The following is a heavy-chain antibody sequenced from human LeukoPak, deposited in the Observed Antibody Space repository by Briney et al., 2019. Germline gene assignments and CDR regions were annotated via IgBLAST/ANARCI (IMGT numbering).Heavy chain of an antibody. D-gene: IGHD2-2*01. CDR2: TIPILGIA. CDR3: ASNYCSSTSCHLRSFDY. V-gene: IGHV1-69*04. J-gene: IGHJ4*02. CDR1: GGTFSSYA. Sequence: ASVKVSCKASGGTFSSYAISWVRQAPGQGLEWMGRTIPILGIANYAQKFQGRVTITADKSTSTAYMELSSLRSEDTAVYYCASNYCSSTSCHLRSFDYWGQGTLVTVSS.